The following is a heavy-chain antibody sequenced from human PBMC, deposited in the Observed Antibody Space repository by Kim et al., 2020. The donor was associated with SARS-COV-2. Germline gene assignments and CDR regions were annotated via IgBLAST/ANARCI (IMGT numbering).Heavy chain of an antibody. D-gene: IGHD6-13*01. CDR1: GDSVSSNSAS. CDR3: ARDPGYAISWYAFDY. J-gene: IGHJ4*02. V-gene: IGHV6-1*01. CDR2: TYYRSKWYN. Sequence: SQTLSLTCAISGDSVSSNSASWNWIRQSPSRGLEWLGRTYYRSKWYNDYAVSVRRRITIDPDTSKNQFSLHLNSVTPEDTALYYCARDPGYAISWYAFDYWGQGNLVTVSS.